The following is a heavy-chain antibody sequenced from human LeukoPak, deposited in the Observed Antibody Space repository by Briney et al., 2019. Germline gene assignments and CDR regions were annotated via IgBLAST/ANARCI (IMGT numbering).Heavy chain of an antibody. V-gene: IGHV3-48*04. Sequence: PGRSLRLSCAASGFTFSSYSMNWVRQAPGKGLEWVSYISSSSSTIYYADSVKGRFTISRDNAKNSLYLQMNSLRAEDTAVYYCATVVPAAIRSFDYWGQGTLVTVSS. J-gene: IGHJ4*02. CDR3: ATVVPAAIRSFDY. CDR2: ISSSSSTI. D-gene: IGHD2-2*01. CDR1: GFTFSSYS.